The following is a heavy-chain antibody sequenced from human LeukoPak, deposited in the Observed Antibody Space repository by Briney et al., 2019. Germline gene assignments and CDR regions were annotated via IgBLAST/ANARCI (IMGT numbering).Heavy chain of an antibody. CDR1: GFTFSSYA. CDR2: ISGSGGST. Sequence: GGSLRLSCAVSGFTFSSYAMSWVRQAPGKGLDWVSAISGSGGSTYYADSVKGRFTISRDNSKNTLYLQMNSLRAEDTAVYYCASHSSYYYYYMDVWGKGTTVTVSS. CDR3: ASHSSYYYYYMDV. J-gene: IGHJ6*03. D-gene: IGHD6-13*01. V-gene: IGHV3-23*01.